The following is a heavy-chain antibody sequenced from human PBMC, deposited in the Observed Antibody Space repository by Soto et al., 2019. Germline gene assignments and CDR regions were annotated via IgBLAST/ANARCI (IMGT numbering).Heavy chain of an antibody. J-gene: IGHJ6*02. CDR3: AREDYYDSSGYLPVRYYFGMDV. CDR2: IGAYNGHT. Sequence: ASVKVSCKSAGYSFTNSGISWGRQAPGHGLEWMGWIGAYNGHTKYAQKLQGRVTMTTDTSTSTAYMELRSLKSDDTAVYYCAREDYYDSSGYLPVRYYFGMDVWGQGTTVTVSS. CDR1: GYSFTNSG. D-gene: IGHD3-22*01. V-gene: IGHV1-18*01.